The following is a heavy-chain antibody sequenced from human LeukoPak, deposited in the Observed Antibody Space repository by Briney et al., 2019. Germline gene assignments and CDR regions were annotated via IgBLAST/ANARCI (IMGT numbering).Heavy chain of an antibody. D-gene: IGHD4-23*01. CDR2: INHRGST. J-gene: IGHJ3*02. Sequence: PSETLSLTCAVYSGSFSGYYWSWTRQPPGKGLEWIGEINHRGSTDYNPSLKSRVTISVDTSKNQFSLKLSSVTAADTAVYYCARDPYGGNSLAFDIWGQGTMVTVSS. CDR3: ARDPYGGNSLAFDI. CDR1: SGSFSGYY. V-gene: IGHV4-34*01.